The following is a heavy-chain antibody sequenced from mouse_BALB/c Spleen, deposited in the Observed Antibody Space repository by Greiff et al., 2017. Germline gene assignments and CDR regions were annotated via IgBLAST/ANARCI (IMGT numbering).Heavy chain of an antibody. CDR1: GFNFKDTY. J-gene: IGHJ3*01. D-gene: IGHD1-2*01. CDR2: IDPANGNT. V-gene: IGHV14-3*02. CDR3: AREGVYGYWFAY. Sequence: EVQLQQSGAELVKPGASVKLSCTASGFNFKDTYMHWVKQRPEQGLEWIGRIDPANGNTKYDPKFQGKATITADTSSNTAYLQLSSLTSEDTAVYYCAREGVYGYWFAYWGQGTLVTVSA.